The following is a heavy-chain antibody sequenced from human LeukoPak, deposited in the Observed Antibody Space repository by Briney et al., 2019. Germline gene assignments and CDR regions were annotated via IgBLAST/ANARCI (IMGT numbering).Heavy chain of an antibody. J-gene: IGHJ4*02. CDR2: IYDSGST. CDR1: GGSISSYY. CDR3: ARAPNYYGSGSYPDY. Sequence: SETLSLTCTVSGGSISSYYWSWIRQPPGKGLGWIGYIYDSGSTNYNPSLKSRVTISVDTSNNQFSLKLRSVTAADTAVYYCARAPNYYGSGSYPDYWGQGTLVTVSS. D-gene: IGHD3-10*01. V-gene: IGHV4-59*01.